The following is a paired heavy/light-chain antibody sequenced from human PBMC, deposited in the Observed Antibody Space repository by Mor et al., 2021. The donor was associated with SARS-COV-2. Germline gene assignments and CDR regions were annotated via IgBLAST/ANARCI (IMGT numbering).Heavy chain of an antibody. CDR1: GFHFSDYY. CDR3: GGDNGWLTRN. Sequence: EVQLVESGGGLVQPGGSLRLSCVASGFHFSDYYMTWVRQAPGKGLEWVANIARDGSERNYVDSVKGRFTISRDNGNNSMYLQMNSLRAEDTAVYYCGGDNGWLTRNWGQGTLVTVSS. V-gene: IGHV3-7*04. CDR2: IARDGSER. D-gene: IGHD6-19*01. J-gene: IGHJ4*02.
Light chain of an antibody. CDR3: QQYANSPLN. Sequence: EIVLTQSPGTLSLSPGERATLSCRASQSVPLNYFGWFQKKPGQAPRLLIYDASIRATGIPDRFSGSGSGTDFTLTISRLEPEDFAVYFCQQYANSPLNFGGGTRVEIK. CDR1: QSVPLNY. J-gene: IGKJ4*01. CDR2: DAS. V-gene: IGKV3-20*01.